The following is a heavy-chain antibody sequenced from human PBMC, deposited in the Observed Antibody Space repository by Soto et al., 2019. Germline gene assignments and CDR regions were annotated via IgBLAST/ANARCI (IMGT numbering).Heavy chain of an antibody. CDR2: ISYDGSNK. CDR3: ARLYYLDASVYRPLDF. Sequence: GGSLRLSCAASGFTFSSYAMHWVRQAPGKGLEWVAVISYDGSNKYYADSVKGRFTISRDNAKNSLYLEMNSLRGEDTAVYYCARLYYLDASVYRPLDFWGQGILVTVSS. D-gene: IGHD3-22*01. V-gene: IGHV3-30-3*01. J-gene: IGHJ4*02. CDR1: GFTFSSYA.